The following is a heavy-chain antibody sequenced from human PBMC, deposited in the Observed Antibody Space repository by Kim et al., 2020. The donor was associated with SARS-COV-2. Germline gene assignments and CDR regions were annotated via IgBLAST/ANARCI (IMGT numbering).Heavy chain of an antibody. CDR1: GFSFSNAW. Sequence: GGSLRLSCAASGFSFSNAWMSWVRQAPGKGLEWVGRIKSKTDGGTTDYAAPVKGRFTISRDDSKNTLYLQMNSLKTEDTAVYYCTTEPRRLMITFGGVIALPFSWGQGTLVTVSS. CDR3: TTEPRRLMITFGGVIALPFS. J-gene: IGHJ4*02. V-gene: IGHV3-15*01. D-gene: IGHD3-16*02. CDR2: IKSKTDGGTT.